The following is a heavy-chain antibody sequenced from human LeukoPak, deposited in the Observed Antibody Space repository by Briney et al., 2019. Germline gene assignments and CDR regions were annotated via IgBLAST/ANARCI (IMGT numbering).Heavy chain of an antibody. D-gene: IGHD1-26*01. CDR3: ARERKQVGATSYFDY. CDR1: GGSISSYC. CDR2: IYTSGST. Sequence: PSETLSLTCTVSGGSISSYCWSWIRQPAVKGREWIGRIYTSGSTNYNPSLKSRVTMSVDTSKNQFSLKLSSVTAADTAVYYCARERKQVGATSYFDYWGQGTLVTVSS. J-gene: IGHJ4*02. V-gene: IGHV4-4*07.